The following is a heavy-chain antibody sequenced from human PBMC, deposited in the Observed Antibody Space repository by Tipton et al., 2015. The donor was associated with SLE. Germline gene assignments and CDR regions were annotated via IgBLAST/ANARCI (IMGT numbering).Heavy chain of an antibody. V-gene: IGHV4-59*01. J-gene: IGHJ6*03. Sequence: TLSLTCTVSGGSISSYYWSWIRQPPGKGLEWIGYIYYSGSTNYNPSLKSRVTISVDTSKNQFSLKLSSVTAADTAVYYCARSRYMDVWGKGTTVTVSS. CDR1: GGSISSYY. CDR3: ARSRYMDV. CDR2: IYYSGST.